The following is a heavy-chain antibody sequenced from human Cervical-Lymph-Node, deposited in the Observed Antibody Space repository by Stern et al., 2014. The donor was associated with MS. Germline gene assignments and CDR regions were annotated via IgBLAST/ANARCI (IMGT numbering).Heavy chain of an antibody. CDR2: ISSSSSYI. CDR3: ARENMVPYFDY. V-gene: IGHV3-21*01. D-gene: IGHD2-8*01. Sequence: EVQLVESGGGLVKPGGSLRLSCAGSGFTFSSYGMNWVRQAPGKGLEWVSSISSSSSYIYYADSVKGRFTISRDNAKNSLYLQMNSLRAEDTAVYYCARENMVPYFDYWGQGTLVTVSS. J-gene: IGHJ4*02. CDR1: GFTFSSYG.